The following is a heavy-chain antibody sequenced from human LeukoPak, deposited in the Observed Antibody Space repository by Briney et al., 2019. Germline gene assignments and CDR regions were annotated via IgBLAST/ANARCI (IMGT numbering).Heavy chain of an antibody. CDR3: ARAPDGYEAFDI. D-gene: IGHD3-22*01. CDR1: GFTFSTYA. Sequence: PGGSLRLSCAASGFTFSTYAMHWVRQAPGKGLEWVAVISYDGSYKYYADSVKGRFSISRDNSKKTLYLQMSSLRDEDTAVYYCARAPDGYEAFDIWGQGTMVTVSS. J-gene: IGHJ3*02. CDR2: ISYDGSYK. V-gene: IGHV3-30*03.